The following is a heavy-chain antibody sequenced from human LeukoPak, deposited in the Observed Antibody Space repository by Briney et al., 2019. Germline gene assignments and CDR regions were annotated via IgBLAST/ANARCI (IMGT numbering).Heavy chain of an antibody. Sequence: GGSLRLSCAASGFTFSSYAMYWVRQAPGKGLEWVSAIFGSGGSTHYADSVKGRFTISRDNSKNTVYLQMNSLRAEDTAVYYCAKTTTGYSSGRYPGWPVDYWGQGTLVTVSS. V-gene: IGHV3-23*01. D-gene: IGHD6-13*01. J-gene: IGHJ4*02. CDR2: IFGSGGST. CDR3: AKTTTGYSSGRYPGWPVDY. CDR1: GFTFSSYA.